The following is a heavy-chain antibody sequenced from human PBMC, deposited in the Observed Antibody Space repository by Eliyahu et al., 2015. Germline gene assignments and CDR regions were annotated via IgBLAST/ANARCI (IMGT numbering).Heavy chain of an antibody. CDR2: IYSSGST. J-gene: IGHJ6*02. D-gene: IGHD2-15*01. CDR3: ARLLCRGAGCYSVGGSYYYYGMDV. Sequence: QVQLQESGPGLVKPSETLSLTCTVSGGSISTYYWSWXRQPPGKGLEWIGYIYSSGSTKYNPSLKSRVTISIDTSKNQFSLKLSSVTAADTAVYYCARLLCRGAGCYSVGGSYYYYGMDVWGQGTTVTVSS. CDR1: GGSISTYY. V-gene: IGHV4-59*08.